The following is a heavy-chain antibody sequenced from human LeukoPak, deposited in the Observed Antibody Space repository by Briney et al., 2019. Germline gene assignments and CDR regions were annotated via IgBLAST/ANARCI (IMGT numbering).Heavy chain of an antibody. CDR2: ISGYNGDT. D-gene: IGHD6-19*01. CDR1: GYTFTSYG. V-gene: IGHV1-18*01. J-gene: IGHJ4*02. CDR3: ARLKTIYTSGWMDFDY. Sequence: ASVKVSCKASGYTFTSYGISWVRQAPGQGLEWMGWISGYNGDTKYAQKLQGRVTMTTDTSTSTGYMELRSLRSDDTAVYYCARLKTIYTSGWMDFDYWGQGTLVTVSS.